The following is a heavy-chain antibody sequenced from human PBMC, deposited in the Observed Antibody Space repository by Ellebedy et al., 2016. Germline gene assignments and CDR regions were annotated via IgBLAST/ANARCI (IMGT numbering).Heavy chain of an antibody. CDR2: ISGSGGTT. V-gene: IGHV3-23*01. Sequence: GGSLRLXXTASGFTFSSYVMSRVRQAPGKGLEWVSVISGSGGTTYYADSVKGRFTISRDNSKIMLYLQMNSLRAEDTAAYYCAKNLGGSANYYVMDVWGQGTTVTVSS. CDR1: GFTFSSYV. J-gene: IGHJ6*02. CDR3: AKNLGGSANYYVMDV. D-gene: IGHD1-26*01.